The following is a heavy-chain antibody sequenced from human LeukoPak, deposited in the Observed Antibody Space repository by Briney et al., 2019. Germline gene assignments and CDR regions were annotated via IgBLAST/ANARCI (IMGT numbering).Heavy chain of an antibody. V-gene: IGHV3-23*01. Sequence: SGGSLRLSCEASGFSFAPYAMTGVRQAPGRGLDWVSSIVGSSGNTYYADSVKGRFTISGDNSKNTLYLQMSSLRAEDTAVYYCANPAGYFDSSGYDVDYWGQGTLVTVSS. CDR3: ANPAGYFDSSGYDVDY. CDR1: GFSFAPYA. J-gene: IGHJ4*02. CDR2: IVGSSGNT. D-gene: IGHD3-22*01.